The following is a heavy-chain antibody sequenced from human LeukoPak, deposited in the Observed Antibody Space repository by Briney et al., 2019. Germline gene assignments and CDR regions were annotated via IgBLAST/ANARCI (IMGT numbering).Heavy chain of an antibody. CDR1: GGSISSGSYY. D-gene: IGHD3-22*01. CDR2: IYTSGST. Sequence: PSETLSLTCTVSGGSISSGSYYWSWIRQPAGKGLEWIGRIYTSGSTNYNPSLKSRVTISVDTSKNQFSLKLSSVTAADTAVYYCARDQNYYDSSGLNWFDPWGQGTLVTVSS. V-gene: IGHV4-61*02. CDR3: ARDQNYYDSSGLNWFDP. J-gene: IGHJ5*02.